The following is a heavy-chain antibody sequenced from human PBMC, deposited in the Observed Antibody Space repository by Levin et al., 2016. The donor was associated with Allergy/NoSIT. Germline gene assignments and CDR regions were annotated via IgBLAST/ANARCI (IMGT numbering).Heavy chain of an antibody. CDR2: MSKNGDNT. V-gene: IGHV3-23*01. CDR3: AKDQGWDLKYYFDY. Sequence: GESLKISCAASGFTFSNYAMSWVRQAPGKGLQWVSTMSKNGDNTYYADSVKGRFTISRDNSKNTLYLQINSLRVEDTALYYCAKDQGWDLKYYFDYWGQGTLVTVSS. D-gene: IGHD1-26*01. CDR1: GFTFSNYA. J-gene: IGHJ4*02.